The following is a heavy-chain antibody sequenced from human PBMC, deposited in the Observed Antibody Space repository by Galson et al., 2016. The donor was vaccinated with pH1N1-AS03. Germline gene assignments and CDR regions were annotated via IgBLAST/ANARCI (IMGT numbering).Heavy chain of an antibody. J-gene: IGHJ5*02. CDR2: IIPVFGPV. V-gene: IGHV1-69*05. CDR3: ARGKELAPPFNWFDP. D-gene: IGHD1-7*01. CDR1: GGTSRTSA. Sequence: SVKVSCKASGGTSRTSAFNWVRQAPGQGLEWMGGIIPVFGPVIYSQKFQGSVTITTNESTSTAYMELSSLRSDDSAVYYCARGKELAPPFNWFDPWGQGTLVTVSS.